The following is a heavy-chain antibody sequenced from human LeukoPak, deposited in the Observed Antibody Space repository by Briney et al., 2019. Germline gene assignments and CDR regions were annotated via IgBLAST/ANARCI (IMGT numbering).Heavy chain of an antibody. J-gene: IGHJ5*02. CDR1: GYSISSGYY. CDR3: ARGGWYRSGWFDP. Sequence: PSETLSLTCTVSGYSISSGYYWGWIRQPPGKGLEWIGEINHSGSTNYNPSLKSRVTISVDTSKNQFSLKLSSVTAADTAVYYCARGGWYRSGWFDPWGQGTLVTVSS. V-gene: IGHV4-38-2*02. D-gene: IGHD6-19*01. CDR2: INHSGST.